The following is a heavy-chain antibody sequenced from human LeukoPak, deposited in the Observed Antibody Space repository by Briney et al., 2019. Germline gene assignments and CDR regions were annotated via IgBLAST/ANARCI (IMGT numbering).Heavy chain of an antibody. D-gene: IGHD5-18*01. CDR1: GYTFTGYY. Sequence: ASVKVSCKASGYTFTGYYMHWVRQAPGQGLEWMGWINPNSGGTNYAQKFQGRVTMTTDTSISTAYMELSRLRSDDTAAYYCARVHNRGYSYGVNAFYIWGQGTIVTASS. CDR3: ARVHNRGYSYGVNAFYI. CDR2: INPNSGGT. J-gene: IGHJ3*02. V-gene: IGHV1-2*02.